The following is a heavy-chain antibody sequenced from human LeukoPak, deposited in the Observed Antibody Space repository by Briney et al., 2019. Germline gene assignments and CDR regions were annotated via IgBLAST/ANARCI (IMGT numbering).Heavy chain of an antibody. Sequence: GGSLRLSCAASGFTFSSYAMHWVRQAPGKGLEWIAVISYDGSIKYYADSVKGRFTTSRDNSKNMLYLQMNSLSAEDTAVYYCARGPGYSSGWYVLSVDYWGQGTLVTVSS. V-gene: IGHV3-30-3*01. CDR1: GFTFSSYA. D-gene: IGHD6-19*01. CDR2: ISYDGSIK. J-gene: IGHJ4*02. CDR3: ARGPGYSSGWYVLSVDY.